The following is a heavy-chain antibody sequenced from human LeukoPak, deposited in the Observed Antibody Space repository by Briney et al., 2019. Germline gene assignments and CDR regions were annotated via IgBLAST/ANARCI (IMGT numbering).Heavy chain of an antibody. V-gene: IGHV3-21*01. Sequence: GGSLRLSCAASGFTFSSYSMNWVRQAPGKGLEWVSSISSSSSYIYYADSVKGRFTISRDNAKNSLYLQMNSLRAEDTAVYYCARASDSSGYYDYWGQGTLVTVSS. CDR3: ARASDSSGYYDY. CDR2: ISSSSSYI. CDR1: GFTFSSYS. D-gene: IGHD3-22*01. J-gene: IGHJ4*02.